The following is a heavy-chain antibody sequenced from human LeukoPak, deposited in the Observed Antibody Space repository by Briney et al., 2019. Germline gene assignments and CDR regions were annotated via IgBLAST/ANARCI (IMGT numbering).Heavy chain of an antibody. V-gene: IGHV1-69*05. CDR1: GGTFSSYA. CDR2: IIPIFGTA. D-gene: IGHD1-26*01. J-gene: IGHJ4*02. Sequence: GASVKVSCKASGGTFSSYAISWVRQAPGQGLEWMGRIIPIFGTANYAQKFRGRVTITTDESTSTAYMELSSLRSEDTAVYYCASVSGSYSEYYFDYWGQGTLVTVSS. CDR3: ASVSGSYSEYYFDY.